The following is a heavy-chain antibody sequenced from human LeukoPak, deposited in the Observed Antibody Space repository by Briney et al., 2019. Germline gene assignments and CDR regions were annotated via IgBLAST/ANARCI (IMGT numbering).Heavy chain of an antibody. CDR1: GFTFSSHW. V-gene: IGHV3-74*01. CDR3: ARALASGATY. Sequence: GGALRLSCEASGFTFSSHWMHWVRQAPGKGLVWVARINSDGSSTSYADSVKGRFTISRDNAKSTVYLQMNSLRAEDSAEYYCARALASGATYWGQGTLVTVSS. D-gene: IGHD6-13*01. CDR2: INSDGSST. J-gene: IGHJ4*02.